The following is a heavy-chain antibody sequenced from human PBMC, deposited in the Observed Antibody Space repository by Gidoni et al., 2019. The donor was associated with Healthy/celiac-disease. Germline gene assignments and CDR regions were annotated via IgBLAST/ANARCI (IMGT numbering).Heavy chain of an antibody. CDR2: IRRKAYGGTT. CDR1: GFTFGAYA. CDR3: TRSGYCSGGSCYYYYGMDV. J-gene: IGHJ6*02. Sequence: VQLVESGGGSVKPGQSLRLSCIASGFTFGAYAMRWFRQAPGKGPEWVGFIRRKAYGGTTEYAASVKGRFTISRDDSKSIVYLQMNSLKTEDTAVYYCTRSGYCSGGSCYYYYGMDVWGQGTMVTVSS. D-gene: IGHD2-15*01. V-gene: IGHV3-49*05.